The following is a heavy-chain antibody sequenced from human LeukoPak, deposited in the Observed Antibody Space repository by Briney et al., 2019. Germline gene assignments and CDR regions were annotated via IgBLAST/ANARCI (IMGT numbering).Heavy chain of an antibody. CDR2: MPYDENVADKGTP. J-gene: IGHJ5*01. CDR1: GDSISNSGWS. CDR3: ARLTLTGVGGRGWFDS. V-gene: IGHV4-39*01. Sequence: PSETLSLTCTVSGDSISNSGWSWGWIRQPPGKGLEWIGTMPYDENVADKGTPSYNPSLRRRVTISADTSKNQLSLKVNSVTDADTASYYSARLTLTGVGGRGWFDSWGQGTLVIVSS. D-gene: IGHD1-20*01.